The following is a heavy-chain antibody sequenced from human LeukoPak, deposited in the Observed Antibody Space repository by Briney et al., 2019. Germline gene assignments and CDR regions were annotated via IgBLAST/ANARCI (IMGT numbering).Heavy chain of an antibody. CDR1: GFTVSSNY. J-gene: IGHJ6*03. D-gene: IGHD4-17*01. Sequence: PGGSLRLSCAASGFTVSSNYMSWVRQAPGKGLEWVSVTYSNGRTYYADSVKGRFSISRDNANNSLFLQMNSLRAEDTAVYYCTRDVRLRHKYYYMDVWGKGTTVTVSS. CDR2: TYSNGRT. CDR3: TRDVRLRHKYYYMDV. V-gene: IGHV3-66*03.